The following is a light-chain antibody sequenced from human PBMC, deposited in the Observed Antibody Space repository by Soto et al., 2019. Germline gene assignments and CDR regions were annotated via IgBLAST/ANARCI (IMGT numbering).Light chain of an antibody. CDR3: QQRSNWPIT. V-gene: IGKV3-11*01. CDR1: QSVGSY. J-gene: IGKJ5*01. CDR2: DAS. Sequence: EVVMTKSPATLSVSPGERATLSCRASQSVGSYLAWYQHKPGQAPRLLIYDASNRATGIPARFSGSGSGTDFTLTISSLEPEDFAVYYCQQRSNWPITFGQGTRLEI.